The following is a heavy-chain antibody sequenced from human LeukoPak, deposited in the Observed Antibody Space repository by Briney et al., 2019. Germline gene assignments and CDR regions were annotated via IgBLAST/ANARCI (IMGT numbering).Heavy chain of an antibody. Sequence: ASVKVSCKASGYTFTSYDIDWVRQATGQGLEWMGWMNPNSGNTGYAQKFQARVTMTRNTSISTAYMELSSLRSEHTAVYYCARGTRGTLGYCSGGSCYSFFYWGQGTLVTVSS. V-gene: IGHV1-8*01. D-gene: IGHD2-15*01. CDR3: ARGTRGTLGYCSGGSCYSFFY. CDR1: GYTFTSYD. J-gene: IGHJ4*02. CDR2: MNPNSGNT.